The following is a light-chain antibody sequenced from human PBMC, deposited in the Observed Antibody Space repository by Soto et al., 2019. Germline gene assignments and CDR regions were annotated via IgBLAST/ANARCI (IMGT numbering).Light chain of an antibody. CDR1: SSNIGNNY. CDR2: DDD. CDR3: GTWDSSLSAAV. Sequence: QSVLTQPPSVSAAPGQKVTISCSGSSSNIGNNYVSWYQQLPGAAPQLLIFDDDKRPSGIPDRFSGSKSGTSATLGITGLQTGDEADYYCGTWDSSLSAAVFGGGTKLTVL. J-gene: IGLJ3*02. V-gene: IGLV1-51*01.